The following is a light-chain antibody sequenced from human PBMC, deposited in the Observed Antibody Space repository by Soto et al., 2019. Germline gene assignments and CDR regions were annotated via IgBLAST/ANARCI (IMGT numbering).Light chain of an antibody. J-gene: IGKJ1*01. Sequence: DIGMTQSPLSLSVTPGQPASISCKSSQSLLYVDGKTYLYWYLQKSGQPPQLLIYEVFNRISGVPDRFSGSGSGTDFTLKSSRVEAEDGGVYYCMQGIQLPRTFGQGTKVEIK. CDR2: EVF. V-gene: IGKV2D-29*01. CDR1: QSLLYVDGKTY. CDR3: MQGIQLPRT.